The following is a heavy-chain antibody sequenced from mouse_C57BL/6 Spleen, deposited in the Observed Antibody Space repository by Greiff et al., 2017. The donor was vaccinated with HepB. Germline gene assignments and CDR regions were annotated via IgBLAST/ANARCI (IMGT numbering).Heavy chain of an antibody. Sequence: VQLQQSGAELVKPGASVKLSCTASGFNIKDYYMHWVKQRTEQGLEWIGRIDPEDGETKYAPKFQGKAPITADTSSNTAYLQLSSLTSEDTAVYYCAYYYGSSYVYWYFDVWGTGTTVTVSS. CDR1: GFNIKDYY. D-gene: IGHD1-1*01. J-gene: IGHJ1*03. V-gene: IGHV14-2*01. CDR2: IDPEDGET. CDR3: AYYYGSSYVYWYFDV.